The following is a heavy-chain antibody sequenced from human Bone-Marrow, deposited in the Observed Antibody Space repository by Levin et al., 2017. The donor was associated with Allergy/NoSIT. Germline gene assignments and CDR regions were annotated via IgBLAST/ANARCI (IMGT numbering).Heavy chain of an antibody. CDR1: GFSLSTSGVG. J-gene: IGHJ3*02. CDR2: IYWDDDK. CDR3: AHDSTMVGLDAFDI. V-gene: IGHV2-5*02. D-gene: IGHD3-10*02. Sequence: SGPTLVKPTQTLTLTCTFSGFSLSTSGVGVGWIRQPPGKALEWLALIYWDDDKRHSPSLKSRRTITKDTSKNQVGVTMTNIDPVDTAAYCCAHDSTMVGLDAFDIWGRGTMVTVSS.